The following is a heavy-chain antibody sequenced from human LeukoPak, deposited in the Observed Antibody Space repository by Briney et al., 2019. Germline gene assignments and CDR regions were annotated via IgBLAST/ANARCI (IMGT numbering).Heavy chain of an antibody. CDR1: GYTFTSYD. V-gene: IGHV1-8*01. D-gene: IGHD6-13*01. Sequence: ASVKVSCKASGYTFTSYDINWVRQATGQGLEWMGWMNPNSGNTGYAQKFQGRVTMTRNTSISTAYMELSSLRSEDTAVYYCARGWSMTSSSWYNWFDPWGQGTLVTVSS. J-gene: IGHJ5*02. CDR2: MNPNSGNT. CDR3: ARGWSMTSSSWYNWFDP.